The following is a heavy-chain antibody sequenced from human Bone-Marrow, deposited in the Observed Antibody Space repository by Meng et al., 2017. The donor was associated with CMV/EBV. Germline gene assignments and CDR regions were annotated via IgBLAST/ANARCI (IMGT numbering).Heavy chain of an antibody. V-gene: IGHV1-18*01. Sequence: YTFANYGISWVRPAPGQGPEWMGWVTTYKSNTNYAQKLQGRVTMTTDTSTSTGYMELRSLRSDDTAVYYCARVRYYDSSGYPFDFDYWGQGTLVTVSS. CDR3: ARVRYYDSSGYPFDFDY. CDR2: VTTYKSNT. D-gene: IGHD3-22*01. CDR1: YTFANYG. J-gene: IGHJ4*02.